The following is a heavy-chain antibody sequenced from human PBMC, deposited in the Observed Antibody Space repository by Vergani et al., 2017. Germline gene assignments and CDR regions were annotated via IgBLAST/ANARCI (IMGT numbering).Heavy chain of an antibody. J-gene: IGHJ6*02. V-gene: IGHV1-69*01. CDR3: ASRDITIFGVVIIRGYYCYGMDV. D-gene: IGHD3-3*01. CDR1: GGTFSSYA. CDR2: IIPIFGTA. Sequence: QVQLVQSGAEVKKPGSSVKVSCKASGGTFSSYAISWVRQAPGQGLEWMGGIIPIFGTANYAQTFQGRVTITADESTSTAYMELSSLRSEDTAVYYCASRDITIFGVVIIRGYYCYGMDVWGQGTTVTVSS.